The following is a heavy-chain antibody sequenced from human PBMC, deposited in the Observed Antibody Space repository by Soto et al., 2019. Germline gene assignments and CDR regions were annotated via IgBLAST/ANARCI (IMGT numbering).Heavy chain of an antibody. J-gene: IGHJ6*02. V-gene: IGHV3-7*01. D-gene: IGHD4-4*01. CDR1: GFTFSSYW. Sequence: PGESLKISCAASGFTFSSYWMSWVRQAPGKGLEWVANIKQDGSEKYYVDSVKGRFTISRDNAKNSLYLQMNSLRAEDTAVYYCARDKVFTVTTQPPYYYYGMDVWGQGTTVTVSS. CDR2: IKQDGSEK. CDR3: ARDKVFTVTTQPPYYYYGMDV.